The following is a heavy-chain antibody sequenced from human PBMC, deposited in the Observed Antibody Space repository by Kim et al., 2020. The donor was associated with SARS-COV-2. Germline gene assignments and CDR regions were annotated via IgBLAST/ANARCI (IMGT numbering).Heavy chain of an antibody. J-gene: IGHJ5*02. CDR1: GYTFTTNA. CDR3: ARGGHSDASNWFDP. V-gene: IGHV1-3*01. CDR2: INAGNGHA. Sequence: ASVKVSCKASGYTFTTNAIHWVRQAPGQRLEWMGWINAGNGHAKYSQRFQGRITISRDTSASTAYMQVTSLTSEDTAVYYCARGGHSDASNWFDPWGQGT.